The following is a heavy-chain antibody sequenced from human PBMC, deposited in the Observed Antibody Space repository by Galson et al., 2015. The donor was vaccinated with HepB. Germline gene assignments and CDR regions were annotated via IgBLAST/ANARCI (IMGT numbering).Heavy chain of an antibody. J-gene: IGHJ5*02. D-gene: IGHD2-2*01. CDR3: ARGGVVVPGRRVNWFDP. Sequence: SVKVSCKASGYTFTSYYMHWVRQAPGQGLEWMGIINPSGGSTSYAQKFQGRVTMTRDTSTSTVYMELSSLRSEDTAVYYCARGGVVVPGRRVNWFDPWGQGTLVTVSS. CDR2: INPSGGST. V-gene: IGHV1-46*01. CDR1: GYTFTSYY.